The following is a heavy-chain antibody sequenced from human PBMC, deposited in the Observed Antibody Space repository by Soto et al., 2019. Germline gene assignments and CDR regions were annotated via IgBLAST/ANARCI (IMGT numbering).Heavy chain of an antibody. Sequence: EVQLLESGGGVVQPGGSLRLSCAASGITISNYPMSWVRQAPGKGLDWVSGISGSGDRTYYADSAKGRFTISKDISRNSRALQLDSLGVEDTAVYFCVKDDGGYPSTAPHWGQGTLVTVSS. J-gene: IGHJ4*02. CDR2: ISGSGDRT. D-gene: IGHD3-22*01. V-gene: IGHV3-23*01. CDR1: GITISNYP. CDR3: VKDDGGYPSTAPH.